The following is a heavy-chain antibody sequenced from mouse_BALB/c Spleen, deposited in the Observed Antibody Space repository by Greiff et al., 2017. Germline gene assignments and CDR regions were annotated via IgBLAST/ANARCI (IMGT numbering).Heavy chain of an antibody. V-gene: IGHV2-9*02. J-gene: IGHJ4*01. CDR2: ICAGGST. CDR1: GFTFTSYG. CDR3: ARGNPYWALDY. Sequence: QVQLKESGPGLVAPSQSLSISCTASGFTFTSYGVHWVRQPPGKGLEWLGVICAGGSTNYNSALMSRLSISKDNSKSQVFLKMNSLQTDDTAMYYCARGNPYWALDYWGQGTSVTVSS. D-gene: IGHD2-1*01.